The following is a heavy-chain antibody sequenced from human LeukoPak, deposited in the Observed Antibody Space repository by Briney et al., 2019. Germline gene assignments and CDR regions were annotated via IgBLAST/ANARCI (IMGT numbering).Heavy chain of an antibody. Sequence: ASVKVSWKAFGITFTGSFMHWGGQAPGQGLEWMGWINPNSGGTNYAQKFQGWVTMTRDTYISTAYMELSRLRSDDTAVYYCAREGIAAAVFFDYWGQGTLVTVSS. J-gene: IGHJ4*02. V-gene: IGHV1-2*04. CDR1: GITFTGSF. CDR3: AREGIAAAVFFDY. D-gene: IGHD6-13*01. CDR2: INPNSGGT.